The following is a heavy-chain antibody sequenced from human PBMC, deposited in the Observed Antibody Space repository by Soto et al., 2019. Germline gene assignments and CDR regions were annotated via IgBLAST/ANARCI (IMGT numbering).Heavy chain of an antibody. CDR2: ISYDGSNK. V-gene: IGHV3-30-3*01. Sequence: GGSLRLSCAASGFTFSSYAMHWVRQAPGKGLEWVAVISYDGSNKYYADSVKGRFTISRDNSKNTLYLQMNSLRAEDTAVYYCARDKYPYYDFWSGNIVGYWFDPWGQGTLVTVSS. D-gene: IGHD3-3*01. CDR1: GFTFSSYA. CDR3: ARDKYPYYDFWSGNIVGYWFDP. J-gene: IGHJ5*02.